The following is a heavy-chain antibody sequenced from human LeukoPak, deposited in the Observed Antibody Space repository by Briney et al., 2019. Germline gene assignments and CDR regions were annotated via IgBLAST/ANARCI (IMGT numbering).Heavy chain of an antibody. CDR3: AKERDSYYDFWSGYSANDY. Sequence: PGGSLRLSCAASGFTFSSYAMSWVRQAPGKGLEWVSAISGSGGSTYYADSVKGRFTISRDNSKNTLYLQMNSLRAEDTAVYYYAKERDSYYDFWSGYSANDYWGQGTLVTVSS. D-gene: IGHD3-3*01. CDR1: GFTFSSYA. J-gene: IGHJ4*02. V-gene: IGHV3-23*01. CDR2: ISGSGGST.